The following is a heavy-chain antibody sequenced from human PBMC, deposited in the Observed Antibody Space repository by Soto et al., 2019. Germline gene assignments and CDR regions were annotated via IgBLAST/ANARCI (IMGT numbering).Heavy chain of an antibody. J-gene: IGHJ5*02. Sequence: ASVKVSGKASGYTFTSYGISWVRQAPGQGLEWMGWISAYNGNTNYAQKLQGRVTMTTDTSTSTAYMELRSLRSDDTAMYYCARTGTADGWFDPWGQGTLVTVSS. V-gene: IGHV1-18*01. CDR1: GYTFTSYG. D-gene: IGHD1-1*01. CDR2: ISAYNGNT. CDR3: ARTGTADGWFDP.